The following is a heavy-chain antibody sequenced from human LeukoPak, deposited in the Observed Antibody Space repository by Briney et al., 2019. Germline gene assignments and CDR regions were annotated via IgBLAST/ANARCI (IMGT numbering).Heavy chain of an antibody. CDR2: IKQDGSGT. Sequence: GGSLRLPCAASGFSFSTYWMTWVRQAPGKGLEWVANIKQDGSGTYYVDSLKGRFTISRDNAKNSLSLQMNSLRVEDTAVYYCASLAAPHYLDNWGQGTLVTVSS. V-gene: IGHV3-7*01. D-gene: IGHD6-13*01. CDR1: GFSFSTYW. J-gene: IGHJ4*02. CDR3: ASLAAPHYLDN.